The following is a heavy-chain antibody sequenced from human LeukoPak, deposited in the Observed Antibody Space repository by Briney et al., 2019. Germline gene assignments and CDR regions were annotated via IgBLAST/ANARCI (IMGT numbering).Heavy chain of an antibody. J-gene: IGHJ6*02. D-gene: IGHD6-13*01. CDR3: ASQQLADYYYYGMDV. CDR1: GGSISSSNW. Sequence: SGTLSLTCAVSGGSISSSNWWSWVRQPPGKGLEWIGEIYHSGSTNYNPSLKSRVTISVDKSKNQFSLKLSSVTAADTAVYYCASQQLADYYYYGMDVWGQGTTVTVSS. CDR2: IYHSGST. V-gene: IGHV4-4*02.